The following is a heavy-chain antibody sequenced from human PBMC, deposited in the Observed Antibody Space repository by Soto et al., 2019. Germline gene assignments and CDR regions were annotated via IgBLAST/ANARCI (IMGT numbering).Heavy chain of an antibody. CDR1: GASISSYF. CDR3: AREAGPDRWFDP. V-gene: IGHV4-4*07. Sequence: ETLSLTCTVSGASISSYFWTWIRQPAGKGLDWIGRISTSGTTNYNPSLKSRVTMSVDTSKNHFSLNLSSVTAADTAVYYCAREAGPDRWFDPWGQGTLVTVSS. CDR2: ISTSGTT. D-gene: IGHD6-19*01. J-gene: IGHJ5*02.